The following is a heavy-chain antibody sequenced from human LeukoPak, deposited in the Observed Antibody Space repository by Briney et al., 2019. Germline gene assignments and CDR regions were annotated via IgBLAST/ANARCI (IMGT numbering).Heavy chain of an antibody. V-gene: IGHV4-59*01. Sequence: SETLSLTCTVSSGSISSYYWSWIRQPPGKGLEWIGYINYSGSTNYNPSLKSRVTISVDTSKNQFSLKLSSVTAADTAVYYCARDGITGTIGDYYYYGMDVWGQGTTVTVSS. D-gene: IGHD1-20*01. CDR2: INYSGST. CDR3: ARDGITGTIGDYYYYGMDV. CDR1: SGSISSYY. J-gene: IGHJ6*02.